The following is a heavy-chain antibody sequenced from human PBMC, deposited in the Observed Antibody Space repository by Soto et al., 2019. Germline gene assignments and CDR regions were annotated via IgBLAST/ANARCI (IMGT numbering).Heavy chain of an antibody. CDR3: ARVPPVVDAKYYFDH. D-gene: IGHD2-2*01. CDR2: INHSGGT. Sequence: SETLSLTCAVYGGSFSGYYWTWIRRPPGKGLEWIGEINHSGGTNYNPSLKSRVIMSVDTSKNQVSLRLTSVTAADTAVYYCARVPPVVDAKYYFDHWGQGTLVTGS. CDR1: GGSFSGYY. V-gene: IGHV4-34*01. J-gene: IGHJ4*02.